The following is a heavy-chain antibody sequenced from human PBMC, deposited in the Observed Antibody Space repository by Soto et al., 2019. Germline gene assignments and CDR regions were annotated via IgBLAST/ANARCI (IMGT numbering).Heavy chain of an antibody. V-gene: IGHV4-39*01. D-gene: IGHD3-3*01. CDR3: AGRSASSGDYDFWSGRYYYYYYMDV. CDR1: GGSISSSSYY. Sequence: SETLSLTCTVSGGSISSSSYYWRWIRQPPGKGLEWIGSIYYSGSTYYNPSLKSRVTISVDTSKNQFSLKLSSVTAADTAVYYCAGRSASSGDYDFWSGRYYYYYYMDVWGKGTTVTVSS. CDR2: IYYSGST. J-gene: IGHJ6*03.